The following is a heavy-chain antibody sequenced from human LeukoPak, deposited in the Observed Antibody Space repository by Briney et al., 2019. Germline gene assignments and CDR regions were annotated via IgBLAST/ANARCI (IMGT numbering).Heavy chain of an antibody. CDR2: INSDGSST. CDR3: ARDYDFWSGYPGGRYYGMDV. J-gene: IGHJ6*02. Sequence: PGGSLRLSCAASGFTFSSYWMHWVRQAPGKGLVWVSRINSDGSSTSYAASVKGRSTISRDNAKNTLYLQMNSLRAEDTAVYYCARDYDFWSGYPGGRYYGMDVWGQGTTVTVSS. D-gene: IGHD3-3*01. V-gene: IGHV3-74*01. CDR1: GFTFSSYW.